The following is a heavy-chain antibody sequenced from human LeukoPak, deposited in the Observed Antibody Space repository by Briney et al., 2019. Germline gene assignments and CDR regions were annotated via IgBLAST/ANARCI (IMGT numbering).Heavy chain of an antibody. Sequence: PSETLSLTCAVYGGSFSGYYWSWIRQPPGKGLEWIGEINHSGSTNYNPSLKSRVTISVDTSKNQFSLKLSSVTAADTAVYYCAREIGVLMVYSPLYFDYWGQGTLVTVSS. CDR2: INHSGST. V-gene: IGHV4-34*01. J-gene: IGHJ4*02. D-gene: IGHD2-8*01. CDR3: AREIGVLMVYSPLYFDY. CDR1: GGSFSGYY.